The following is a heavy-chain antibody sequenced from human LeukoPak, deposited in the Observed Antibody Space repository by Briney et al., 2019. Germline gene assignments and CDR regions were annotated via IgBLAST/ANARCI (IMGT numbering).Heavy chain of an antibody. CDR1: EFTFSSYS. V-gene: IGHV3-21*01. Sequence: GGSLRLSCAASEFTFSSYSMNWVRQAPGKGLEWVSSISSSSSYIYYADSVKGRFTISRDSAKNSLYLQMNSLRAEDTAVYYCAREDTSYYYGMDVWGQGTTVTVSS. CDR2: ISSSSSYI. J-gene: IGHJ6*02. CDR3: AREDTSYYYGMDV.